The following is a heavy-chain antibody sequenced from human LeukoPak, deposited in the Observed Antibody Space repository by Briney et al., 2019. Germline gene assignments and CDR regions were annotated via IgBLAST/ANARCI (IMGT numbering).Heavy chain of an antibody. J-gene: IGHJ4*02. CDR1: GYTFTDYY. D-gene: IGHD3-22*01. Sequence: ASVKVSCKVSGYTFTDYYMHWVQQAPGKGLEWMGLVDPEDGETIYAEKFQGRATITADTSTDTVDMELSSLRSEDTAVYYCATFPYYHDSSGYYGDYWGQGTLVTVSS. CDR2: VDPEDGET. CDR3: ATFPYYHDSSGYYGDY. V-gene: IGHV1-69-2*01.